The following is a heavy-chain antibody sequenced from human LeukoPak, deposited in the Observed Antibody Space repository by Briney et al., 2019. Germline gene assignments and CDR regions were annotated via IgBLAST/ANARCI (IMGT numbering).Heavy chain of an antibody. D-gene: IGHD3-10*01. CDR3: ARSQGIWFGELLSDYYYYGMDV. CDR1: GYTFTGYG. V-gene: IGHV1-18*04. CDR2: ISAYNGNT. J-gene: IGHJ6*04. Sequence: ASVKVSCKASGYTFTGYGISWVRQAPGQGLEWMGWISAYNGNTNYAQKLQGRVTMTTDTSTSTAYMELRSLRSDDTAVYYCARSQGIWFGELLSDYYYYGMDVWGKGTTVTVSS.